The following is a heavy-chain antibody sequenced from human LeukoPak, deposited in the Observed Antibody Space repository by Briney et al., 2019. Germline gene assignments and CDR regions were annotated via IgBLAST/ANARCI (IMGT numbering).Heavy chain of an antibody. D-gene: IGHD6-13*01. J-gene: IGHJ4*02. Sequence: PGGSLRLSCAASGFTFSSYAMSWVRQAPGKGLEWVSAISGSGGSTYYADSVKGRFTISSDNSKNTLYLQMNSLRAEDTAVYYCAKDPPGIAAAGSYYFDYWGQGTLVTVSS. CDR2: ISGSGGST. CDR1: GFTFSSYA. CDR3: AKDPPGIAAAGSYYFDY. V-gene: IGHV3-23*01.